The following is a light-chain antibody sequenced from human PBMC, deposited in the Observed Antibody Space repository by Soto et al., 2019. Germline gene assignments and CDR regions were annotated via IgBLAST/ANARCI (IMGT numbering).Light chain of an antibody. CDR3: QSYDSSLSGWV. CDR2: GNS. J-gene: IGLJ7*01. Sequence: QAVVTQPPSVYGAPGQRVTISCTGSSSNIGAGYDVHWYQQLPGTAPKLLISGNSNRPSGVPDRFSGSKSGTSASLAITGLQAEDEADYYCQSYDSSLSGWVFGGGTQLTVL. V-gene: IGLV1-40*01. CDR1: SSNIGAGYD.